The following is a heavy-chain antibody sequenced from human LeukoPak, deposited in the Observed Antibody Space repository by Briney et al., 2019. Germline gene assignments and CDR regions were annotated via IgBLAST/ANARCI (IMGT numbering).Heavy chain of an antibody. D-gene: IGHD3-10*01. Sequence: SETLSLTCTVSGGSISSYYWSWIRQPPGKGLEWIGYIYYSGSTNYNPSLKSRVTISVDRSKNQFSLKLSSVTAADTAVYYCARGPRERYGSGRWNHLDYWGQGTLVTVSS. CDR2: IYYSGST. V-gene: IGHV4-59*12. CDR3: ARGPRERYGSGRWNHLDY. J-gene: IGHJ4*02. CDR1: GGSISSYY.